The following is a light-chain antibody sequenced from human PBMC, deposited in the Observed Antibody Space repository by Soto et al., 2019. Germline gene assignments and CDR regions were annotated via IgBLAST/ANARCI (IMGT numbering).Light chain of an antibody. J-gene: IGKJ4*01. V-gene: IGKV3-11*01. CDR1: QSVSSS. CDR2: DAS. CDR3: QQRSYLFT. Sequence: EIVLTQSPATLCLSPGERATLSCRTSQSVSSSLAWYQHRPGQAPRLLIYDASNRATGVPARFIGSGSGTDFTLTITSLQPEDSAVYYCQQRSYLFTFGGGTMGDIK.